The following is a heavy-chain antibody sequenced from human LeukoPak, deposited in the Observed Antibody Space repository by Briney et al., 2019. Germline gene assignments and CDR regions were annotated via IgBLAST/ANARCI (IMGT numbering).Heavy chain of an antibody. CDR3: ARGYCSGGSCYSYYYYNYMDV. D-gene: IGHD2-15*01. V-gene: IGHV4-39*07. J-gene: IGHJ6*03. CDR2: IYCSGST. CDR1: GGSFISGSYY. Sequence: IPSQTLSLTCTVSGGSFISGSYYWGWIRQPPGKGLEWIGSIYCSGSTYYNPSLKSRVTISVDTSKNQFSLKLSSVTAADTAVYYRARGYCSGGSCYSYYYYNYMDVWGKGTTVTVSS.